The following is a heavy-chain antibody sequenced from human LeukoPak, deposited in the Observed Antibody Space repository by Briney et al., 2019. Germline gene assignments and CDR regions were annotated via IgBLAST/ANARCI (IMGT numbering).Heavy chain of an antibody. D-gene: IGHD3-22*01. CDR3: AKGSRITMIVVHYFDY. Sequence: GGSLRLSCAASGFTFSRSAMTWVRQTPGKGLEWVSVISGSGSSTYYADSVKGRFTISRDNSKSTLYLQMNSLRAEDTAVYYCAKGSRITMIVVHYFDYWGQGTLVTVSS. J-gene: IGHJ4*02. CDR1: GFTFSRSA. V-gene: IGHV3-23*01. CDR2: ISGSGSST.